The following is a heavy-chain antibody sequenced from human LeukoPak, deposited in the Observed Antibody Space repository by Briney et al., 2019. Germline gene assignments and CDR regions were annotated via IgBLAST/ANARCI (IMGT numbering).Heavy chain of an antibody. V-gene: IGHV1-18*01. CDR2: ISANNGNT. Sequence: GASVKVSCKASGYSFVICGISWVRQAPGQGLEWMGWISANNGNTNYAQNLQGRVTMTTDTSTSTAYMELRSLRSDDTAVYYCARVGVVVPAAWFDPWGQGTLVTVSS. CDR3: ARVGVVVPAAWFDP. CDR1: GYSFVICG. D-gene: IGHD2-2*01. J-gene: IGHJ5*02.